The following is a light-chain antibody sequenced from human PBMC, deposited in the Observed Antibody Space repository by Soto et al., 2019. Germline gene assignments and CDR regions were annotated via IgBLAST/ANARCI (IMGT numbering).Light chain of an antibody. J-gene: IGKJ1*01. CDR3: QHYNNWPRT. CDR1: QSVSSN. Sequence: DIEMTQSPATLSVSPGERATLSCRASQSVSSNLAWYQQKPGQAPSLLIYAASTRASGVPARFSGSGSGTEFTLTISSLQPEDFAVYYCQHYNNWPRTFGQGTKVEIK. V-gene: IGKV3-15*01. CDR2: AAS.